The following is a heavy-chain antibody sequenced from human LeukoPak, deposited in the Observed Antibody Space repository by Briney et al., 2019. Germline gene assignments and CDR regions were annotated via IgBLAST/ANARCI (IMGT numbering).Heavy chain of an antibody. CDR3: ARHARSIVVVVAASSPFDY. D-gene: IGHD2-15*01. CDR2: ICYSGST. Sequence: SETLSLTCTVSGGSISSSSYYWGWIRLPPGKGLEWIGSICYSGSTYYNPSLKGLVTISVDTSRNQFSLKLSSVTAADTAVYYCARHARSIVVVVAASSPFDYWGQGTLVTVSS. V-gene: IGHV4-39*01. CDR1: GGSISSSSYY. J-gene: IGHJ4*02.